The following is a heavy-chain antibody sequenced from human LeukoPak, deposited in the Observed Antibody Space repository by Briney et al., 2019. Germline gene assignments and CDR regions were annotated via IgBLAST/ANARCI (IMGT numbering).Heavy chain of an antibody. CDR1: GFTFSTYA. J-gene: IGHJ4*02. CDR2: ISYDGSSK. D-gene: IGHD4-17*01. Sequence: GGSLRLSCAASGFTFSTYAMHWVRQAPGKGLEWVAVISYDGSSKYYADSVKGRFTISRDNSKNTLYLQMNSLRAEDTAVYYCARDLSDYGDYFFTYYFDYWGQGTLVTVSS. CDR3: ARDLSDYGDYFFTYYFDY. V-gene: IGHV3-30*04.